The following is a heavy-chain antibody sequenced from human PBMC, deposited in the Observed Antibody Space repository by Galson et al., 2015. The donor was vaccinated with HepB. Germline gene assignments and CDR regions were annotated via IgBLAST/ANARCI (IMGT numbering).Heavy chain of an antibody. D-gene: IGHD3-22*01. J-gene: IGHJ4*02. Sequence: SLRLSCAASGFTFSSYAMSWVRQAPGKGLEWVSAISGSGGSTYYADSVKGRFTISRDNSKNTLYLQMNSLRAEDTAVYYCAKDLEDQYYYDSSGYDYWGQGTLVTVSS. CDR1: GFTFSSYA. CDR3: AKDLEDQYYYDSSGYDY. V-gene: IGHV3-23*01. CDR2: ISGSGGST.